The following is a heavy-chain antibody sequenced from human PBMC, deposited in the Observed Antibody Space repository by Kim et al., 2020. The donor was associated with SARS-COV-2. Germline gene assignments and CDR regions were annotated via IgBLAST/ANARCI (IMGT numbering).Heavy chain of an antibody. CDR3: AKEVTQWLVEGDNYFDY. CDR1: GFTFSSYA. CDR2: ISGSGGST. J-gene: IGHJ4*02. V-gene: IGHV3-23*01. D-gene: IGHD6-19*01. Sequence: GGSLRLSCAASGFTFSSYAMSWVRQAPGKGLEWVSAISGSGGSTYYADSVKGRFTISRDNSKNTLYLQMNSLRAEDTAVYYCAKEVTQWLVEGDNYFDYWGQGTLVTVSS.